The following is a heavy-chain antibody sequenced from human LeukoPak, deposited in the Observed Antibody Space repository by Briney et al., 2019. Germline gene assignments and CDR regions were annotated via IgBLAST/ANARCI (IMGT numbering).Heavy chain of an antibody. J-gene: IGHJ6*03. CDR1: GDPISEYY. D-gene: IGHD2-2*01. Sequence: PSETLSLTCTVSGDPISEYYWNWIRQPPGKGLEGFVHNYYSGSTTDNPSLKSRVTMSVDTAKSQFSLKLRSVTAADTAVYYCARGDFCSSSNCYLRPMDVWGKGTTVTVSS. CDR3: ARGDFCSSSNCYLRPMDV. CDR2: NYYSGST. V-gene: IGHV4-59*01.